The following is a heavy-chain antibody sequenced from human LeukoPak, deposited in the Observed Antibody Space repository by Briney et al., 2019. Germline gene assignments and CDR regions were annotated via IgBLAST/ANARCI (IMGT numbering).Heavy chain of an antibody. CDR1: GFTFSSYG. D-gene: IGHD6-19*01. V-gene: IGHV3-21*01. Sequence: GGSLRLSCAASGFTFSSYGMNWVRQAPGKGLEWVSSISSSSSYIYYADSVKGRFTISRDNAKNSLYLQMNSLRAEDTAVYYCTRDPPSSGWSFDYWGQGTLVTVSS. CDR2: ISSSSSYI. J-gene: IGHJ4*02. CDR3: TRDPPSSGWSFDY.